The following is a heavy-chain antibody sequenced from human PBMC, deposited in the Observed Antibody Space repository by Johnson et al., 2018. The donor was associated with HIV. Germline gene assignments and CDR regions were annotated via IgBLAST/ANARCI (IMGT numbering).Heavy chain of an antibody. V-gene: IGHV3-23*04. Sequence: VQLVESGGGVVQPGRSLRLSCAASAFTVSDNYLSWVRQAPGKGLEWVSAISGSGGSTYYADSVKGRFTISRDNSKNTLYLQMNSLRAEDTALYYCARAVGGSYHDAFDSWGQGTMVTVSS. CDR2: ISGSGGST. D-gene: IGHD1-26*01. CDR1: AFTVSDNY. CDR3: ARAVGGSYHDAFDS. J-gene: IGHJ3*02.